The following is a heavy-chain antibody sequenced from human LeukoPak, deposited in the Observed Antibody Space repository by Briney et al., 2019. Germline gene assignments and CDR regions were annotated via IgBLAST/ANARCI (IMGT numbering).Heavy chain of an antibody. CDR1: GFTFGNSW. V-gene: IGHV3-7*01. CDR3: AREASSHFT. J-gene: IGHJ5*02. Sequence: GGSPRLSCAGSGFTFGNSWMNWFRQTPGKGLEWVANIKQDGSEKYVDSVKGRFTISRDIAKTSLYLQMNSLRAEDTAVYYCAREASSHFTWGQGTLVTVSS. D-gene: IGHD3-3*02. CDR2: IKQDGSEK.